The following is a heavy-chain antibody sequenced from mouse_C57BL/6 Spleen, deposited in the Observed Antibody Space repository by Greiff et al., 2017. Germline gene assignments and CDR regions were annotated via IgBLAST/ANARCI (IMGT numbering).Heavy chain of an antibody. Sequence: QVQLQQSGAELVKPGASVKLSCKASGYTFTEYTIHWVKQRSGQGLEWIGWFYPGSGSIKYNEKFKDKATLTADKSSSTVYMELSRLTSEDSAVYFCARHEEGYYGSSYVGWYFDVWGTGTTVTVSS. CDR1: GYTFTEYT. D-gene: IGHD1-1*01. J-gene: IGHJ1*03. V-gene: IGHV1-62-2*01. CDR2: FYPGSGSI. CDR3: ARHEEGYYGSSYVGWYFDV.